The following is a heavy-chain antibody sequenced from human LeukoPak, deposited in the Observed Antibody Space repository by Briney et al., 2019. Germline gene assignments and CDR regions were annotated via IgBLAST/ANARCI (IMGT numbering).Heavy chain of an antibody. CDR2: MNPNSGNT. Sequence: ASVKVSCKASGYTFISYDINWVRQAPGQGLEWMGWMNPNSGNTGYAQKFQGRVTMTRNTSISTAYMELSSLRSEDTAVYYCARRGATSPPNIYCGGDCYTRNWFDPWGQGTQVTVSS. D-gene: IGHD2-21*01. CDR1: GYTFISYD. CDR3: ARRGATSPPNIYCGGDCYTRNWFDP. J-gene: IGHJ5*02. V-gene: IGHV1-8*01.